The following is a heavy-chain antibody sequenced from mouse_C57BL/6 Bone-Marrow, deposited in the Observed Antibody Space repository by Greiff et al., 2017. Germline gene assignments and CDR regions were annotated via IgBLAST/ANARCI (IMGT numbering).Heavy chain of an antibody. J-gene: IGHJ1*03. CDR2: IDPENGDT. Sequence: EVQLQESGAELVRPGASVKLSCTASGFNIKDDYMHWVKQRPEQGLEWIGWIDPENGDTAYASKFQGKATITADTSSNTAYLQLCSLTSEDTAVYYAAVYGASTGDDGGTGTSVTAAS. V-gene: IGHV14-4*01. CDR3: AVYGASTGDD. D-gene: IGHD1-1*02. CDR1: GFNIKDDY.